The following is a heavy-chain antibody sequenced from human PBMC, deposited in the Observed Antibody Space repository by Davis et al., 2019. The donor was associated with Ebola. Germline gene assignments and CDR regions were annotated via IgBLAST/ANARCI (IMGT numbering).Heavy chain of an antibody. J-gene: IGHJ4*02. CDR3: ARVSRVAASYYFDY. D-gene: IGHD2-15*01. CDR2: INHSGST. V-gene: IGHV4-34*01. CDR1: GGSFSGYY. Sequence: PSETLSLTCAVYGGSFSGYYWSWIRQPPGKGLEWIGEINHSGSTNYNPSLKSRVTISVDTSKNQFSLKLSSVTAADTAVYYCARVSRVAASYYFDYWGQGTLVTVSS.